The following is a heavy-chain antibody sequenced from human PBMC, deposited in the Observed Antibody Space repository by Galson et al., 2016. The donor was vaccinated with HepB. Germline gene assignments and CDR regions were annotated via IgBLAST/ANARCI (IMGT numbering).Heavy chain of an antibody. CDR2: IRYTGMT. J-gene: IGHJ4*02. V-gene: IGHV4-59*12. CDR3: ARELDCGGNCHDGADFDY. CDR1: GGAISGYY. D-gene: IGHD2-21*02. Sequence: ETLSLTCTVSGGAISGYYWSWIRQPSGQGLEWIAAIRYTGMTRYKPSLSSRTTISVHTSRNQFLLTLTSMTAADPAVYYCARELDCGGNCHDGADFDYWGQGIMAVGSS.